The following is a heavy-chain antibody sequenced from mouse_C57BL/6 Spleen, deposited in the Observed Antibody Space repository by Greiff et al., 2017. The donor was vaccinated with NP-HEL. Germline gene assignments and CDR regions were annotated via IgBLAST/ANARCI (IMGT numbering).Heavy chain of an antibody. V-gene: IGHV5-6*01. CDR1: EFTFSSYG. D-gene: IGHD2-1*01. J-gene: IGHJ2*01. Sequence: EVQRVESGGDLVKPGGSLNLSFAASEFTFSSYGMSWFRQTPDKRLEWVATISSGGSYTYYPDSVKGRFTISRDNAKKTLYLQMSSLKSEDTAMYYCARRGGNYSYYFDYWGQGTTLTVSS. CDR3: ARRGGNYSYYFDY. CDR2: ISSGGSYT.